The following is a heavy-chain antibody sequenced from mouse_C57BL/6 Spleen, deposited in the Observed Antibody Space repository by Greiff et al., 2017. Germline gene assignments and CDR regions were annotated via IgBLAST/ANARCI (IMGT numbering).Heavy chain of an antibody. V-gene: IGHV5-4*01. J-gene: IGHJ3*01. CDR3: AREDYSNYGFAY. Sequence: EVQLVESGGGLVKPGGSLKLSCAASGFTFSSYAMSWVRQTPEKRLEWVATISDGGSYTYYPDTVKGRFTISRDNAKNNLYLQMSHLKSEDTAMYYCAREDYSNYGFAYGGQGTLVTVSA. CDR2: ISDGGSYT. D-gene: IGHD2-5*01. CDR1: GFTFSSYA.